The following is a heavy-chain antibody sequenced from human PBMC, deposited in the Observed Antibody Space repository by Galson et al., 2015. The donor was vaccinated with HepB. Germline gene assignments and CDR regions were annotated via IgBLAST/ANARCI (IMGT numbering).Heavy chain of an antibody. CDR1: GFTFSSYA. CDR2: ITGSGGST. D-gene: IGHD3-22*01. V-gene: IGHV3-23*01. Sequence: SLRLSCAASGFTFSSYAMSWVRQAPGKVLEWVSGITGSGGSTYYADSVKGRFTISRDNSKNTLYLQMNSLRAEDTAVYYCAKNYYDSVFDYWGQGTLVTVSS. CDR3: AKNYYDSVFDY. J-gene: IGHJ4*02.